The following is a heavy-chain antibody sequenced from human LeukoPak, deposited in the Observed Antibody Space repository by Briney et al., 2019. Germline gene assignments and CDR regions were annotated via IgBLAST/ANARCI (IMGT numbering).Heavy chain of an antibody. CDR2: ISYDGNFK. CDR3: AKDSAYYDFWSGDNWGGY. V-gene: IGHV3-30-3*01. Sequence: GGSLRLSCAASGITFSSHAMYWVRQAPGKGLEWVAGISYDGNFKYYADSVKGRFTISRDNSKNTLYLQMNSLRAEDTAVYYCAKDSAYYDFWSGDNWGGYWGQGTLVTVSS. CDR1: GITFSSHA. J-gene: IGHJ4*02. D-gene: IGHD3-3*01.